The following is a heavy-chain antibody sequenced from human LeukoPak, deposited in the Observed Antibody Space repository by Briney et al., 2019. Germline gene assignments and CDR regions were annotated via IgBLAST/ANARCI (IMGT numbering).Heavy chain of an antibody. Sequence: SETLSLTCTVSGGSMSSNYWSWIRQPPGKGLECLGYIYYSGSTNYNPSLKSRVSISVDASKNQFSLRLNSVTAADTAVYYCARTISGYCSGGSCYYFDYWGQGTLVTVSS. V-gene: IGHV4-59*01. D-gene: IGHD2-15*01. CDR2: IYYSGST. CDR3: ARTISGYCSGGSCYYFDY. J-gene: IGHJ4*02. CDR1: GGSMSSNY.